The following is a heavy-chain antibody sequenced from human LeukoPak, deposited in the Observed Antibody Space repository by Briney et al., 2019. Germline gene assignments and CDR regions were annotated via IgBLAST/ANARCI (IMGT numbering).Heavy chain of an antibody. CDR2: ISGSGGST. J-gene: IGHJ4*02. D-gene: IGHD2-2*01. V-gene: IGHV3-23*01. CDR3: AKEPQHGSWYFDY. CDR1: GFTFDDYA. Sequence: GGSLRLSCAASGFTFDDYAMHWVRQAPGKGLEWVSAISGSGGSTYYADSVKGRFTISRDNSKNTLYLQMNSLRAEDTAVYYCAKEPQHGSWYFDYWGQGTLVTVSS.